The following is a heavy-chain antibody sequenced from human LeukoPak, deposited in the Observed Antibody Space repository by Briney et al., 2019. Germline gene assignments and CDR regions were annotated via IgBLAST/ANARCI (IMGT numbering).Heavy chain of an antibody. V-gene: IGHV4-59*01. D-gene: IGHD6-19*01. CDR1: GGSISSYY. Sequence: SETLSLTCTVSGGSISSYYWSWIRQPPGKRLEWIGYIYYSGSTNYNPSLKSRVTISVDTSKNQFSLKLSSVTAADTAVYYCARTSSGWTHYYGMDVWGKGTTVTVSS. J-gene: IGHJ6*04. CDR3: ARTSSGWTHYYGMDV. CDR2: IYYSGST.